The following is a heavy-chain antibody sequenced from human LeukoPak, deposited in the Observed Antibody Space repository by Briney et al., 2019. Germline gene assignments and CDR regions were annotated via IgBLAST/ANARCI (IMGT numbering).Heavy chain of an antibody. CDR1: GESFSGYY. CDR3: ARRGSTGTTTVDY. D-gene: IGHD1-1*01. J-gene: IGHJ4*02. Sequence: PSETLSLTCAVYGESFSGYYWTWIRQPPGKGLEWIGQINHSGSTNYNPSLKSRVTISVATSKNQFSLNLNSVTAADTAVYYCARRGSTGTTTVDYWGQGILVTVSS. CDR2: INHSGST. V-gene: IGHV4-34*01.